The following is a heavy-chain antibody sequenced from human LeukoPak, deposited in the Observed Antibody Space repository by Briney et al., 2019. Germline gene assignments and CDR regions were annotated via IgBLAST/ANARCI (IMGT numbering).Heavy chain of an antibody. D-gene: IGHD3-3*01. J-gene: IGHJ4*02. CDR2: ISSTSSYI. CDR3: ARDRPTGASRVFLVQ. V-gene: IGHV3-21*01. CDR1: GYTFRDYS. Sequence: GGSLRLSCAASGYTFRDYSVNWVRQVPGKGLEWVSSISSTSSYIYYAGSVKDRFTISRDNAKNSLYLLMNNLRAEDTGVYYCARDRPTGASRVFLVQWGQGTLVTVSS.